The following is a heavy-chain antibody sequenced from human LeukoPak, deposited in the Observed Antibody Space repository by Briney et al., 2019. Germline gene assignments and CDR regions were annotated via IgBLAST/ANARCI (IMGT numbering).Heavy chain of an antibody. J-gene: IGHJ4*02. CDR2: INPNSGGT. CDR1: GYTFTGYY. D-gene: IGHD3-10*01. CDR3: ARGWSGLLWFGESDPFDY. V-gene: IGHV1-2*02. Sequence: ASVKVSCKASGYTFTGYYMHWVRQAPGQGLEWMGWINPNSGGTNYAQKFQGRVTMTRDTSISTAYMELSGLRSDDTAVYYCARGWSGLLWFGESDPFDYWGQGTLVTVSS.